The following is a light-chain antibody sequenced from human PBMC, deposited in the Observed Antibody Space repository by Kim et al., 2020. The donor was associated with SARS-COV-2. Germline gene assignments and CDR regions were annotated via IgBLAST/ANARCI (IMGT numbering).Light chain of an antibody. CDR1: QSVSSSY. V-gene: IGKV3-20*01. J-gene: IGKJ2*01. CDR3: QQYGSSPYT. CDR2: GAS. Sequence: LSHGESATLTCRASQSVSSSYLAWYQQKPGQAPRLLIYGASSRATGIPDRFSGSGSGTDFTLTISRLEPEDFAVYYCQQYGSSPYTFGQGTKLEIK.